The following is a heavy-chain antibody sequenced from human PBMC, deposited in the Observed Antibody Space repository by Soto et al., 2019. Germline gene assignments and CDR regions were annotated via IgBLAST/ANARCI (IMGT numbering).Heavy chain of an antibody. CDR1: GFTFSSYG. Sequence: LRLSCAASGFTFSSYGMHWVRQAPGKGLEWVAVIWYDGSNKYYADSVKGRFTISRDNSKNTLYLQMNSLRAEDTAVYYCARDHIVVVPAATPGPYYYYGMDVWGQGTTVTVSS. CDR2: IWYDGSNK. V-gene: IGHV3-33*01. CDR3: ARDHIVVVPAATPGPYYYYGMDV. D-gene: IGHD2-2*01. J-gene: IGHJ6*02.